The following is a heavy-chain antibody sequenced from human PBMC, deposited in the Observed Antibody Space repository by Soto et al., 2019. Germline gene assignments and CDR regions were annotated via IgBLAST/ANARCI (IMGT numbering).Heavy chain of an antibody. D-gene: IGHD1-1*01. V-gene: IGHV3-7*01. CDR1: EFTFDKYY. CDR3: ARGQWNYYYGLDL. CDR2: IKPDGSEQ. J-gene: IGHJ6*02. Sequence: GGSLRLSCAASEFTFDKYYMTWVRQAPGKGPEWVANIKPDGSEQYYVDSVKGRFTISRDSANNSLYLQMNSLRAEDTAVYFCARGQWNYYYGLDLWGQGTTATVSS.